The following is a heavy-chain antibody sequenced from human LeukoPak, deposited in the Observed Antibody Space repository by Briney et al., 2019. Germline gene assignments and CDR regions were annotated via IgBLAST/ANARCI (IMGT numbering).Heavy chain of an antibody. CDR3: ASTPYDSSGYPSDY. V-gene: IGHV4-34*01. CDR2: INHSGST. CDR1: GGSFSGYY. J-gene: IGHJ4*02. Sequence: PSETLSLTCAVYGGSFSGYYWSWIRQPPGKGLEWIGGINHSGSTNYNPSLKSRVTISVDTSKNQFSLKLSSVTAADTAVYYCASTPYDSSGYPSDYWGQGTLVTVSS. D-gene: IGHD3-22*01.